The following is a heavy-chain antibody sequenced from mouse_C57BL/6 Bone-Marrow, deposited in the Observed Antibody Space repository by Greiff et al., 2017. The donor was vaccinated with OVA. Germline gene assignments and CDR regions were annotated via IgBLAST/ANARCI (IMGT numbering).Heavy chain of an antibody. V-gene: IGHV1-81*01. CDR3: AKSGLLWLRRDGFAY. Sequence: QVQLQQSGAELARPGASVKLSCKASGYTFTSYGISWVKQRTGQGLEWIGEIYPRSGNTYYNEKFKGKATLTADKSSSTAYMELRSLTSEDYADYFGAKSGLLWLRRDGFAYWGQGTLVTVSA. CDR2: IYPRSGNT. D-gene: IGHD2-2*01. CDR1: GYTFTSYG. J-gene: IGHJ3*01.